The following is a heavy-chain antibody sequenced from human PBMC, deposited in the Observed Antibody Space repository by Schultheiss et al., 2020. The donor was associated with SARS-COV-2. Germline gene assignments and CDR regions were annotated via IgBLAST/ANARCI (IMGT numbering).Heavy chain of an antibody. J-gene: IGHJ5*02. Sequence: SETLSLTCTVSGGSISSYYWSWIRQPPGKGLEWIGYIYYSGSTNYNPSLKSRVTISVDTSQNQFSLKLTSVTAADTAVYYCARDRCNGACHRGVWFDPWGQGTPVTVSS. V-gene: IGHV4-59*12. CDR2: IYYSGST. D-gene: IGHD2-8*01. CDR1: GGSISSYY. CDR3: ARDRCNGACHRGVWFDP.